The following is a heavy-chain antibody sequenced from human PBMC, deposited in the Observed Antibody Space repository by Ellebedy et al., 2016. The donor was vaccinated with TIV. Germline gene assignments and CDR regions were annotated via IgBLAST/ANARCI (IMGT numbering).Heavy chain of an antibody. CDR1: GFTFSSYA. Sequence: GESLKISCAASGFTFSSYAMSWVRQAPGQGLEWVSGINGNAVSTAYADSVKGRFTISRDNSKDTLFLQMNSLRAEDTAVYYCARDSGRRRSWDNDYWGQGTLVTVSS. D-gene: IGHD3-10*01. J-gene: IGHJ4*02. V-gene: IGHV3-23*01. CDR2: INGNAVST. CDR3: ARDSGRRRSWDNDY.